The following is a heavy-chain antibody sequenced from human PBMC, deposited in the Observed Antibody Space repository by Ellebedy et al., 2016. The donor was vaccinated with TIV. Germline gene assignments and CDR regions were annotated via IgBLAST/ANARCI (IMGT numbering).Heavy chain of an antibody. CDR1: GFTVTDNY. CDR2: IYAGGTT. J-gene: IGHJ4*02. V-gene: IGHV3-53*01. D-gene: IGHD6-19*01. CDR3: ACTYGASAWHYFDY. Sequence: GGSLRLSCAASGFTVTDNYMSWVRQAPGQGLEWVSLIYAGGTTNYADSVKGRFTISRDTSKNTLSLQISSLRAEDTAVYYCACTYGASAWHYFDYWGQGTLVTVSS.